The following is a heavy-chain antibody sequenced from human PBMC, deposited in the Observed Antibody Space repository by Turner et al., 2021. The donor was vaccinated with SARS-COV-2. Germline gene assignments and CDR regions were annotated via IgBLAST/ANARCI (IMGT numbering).Heavy chain of an antibody. J-gene: IGHJ4*02. V-gene: IGHV3-30*18. CDR3: AKMMFGGWGGFDY. CDR1: GFTFSSYG. D-gene: IGHD3-10*02. CDR2: ISYDGSNK. Sequence: QVQLVESGGGVVQPGRSLRLSCAATGFTFSSYGMHWVRQAPGKGLEWVAVISYDGSNKYYVDSVKGRFTISRDNSKNTLYLQMNSLRAEDTAVYYCAKMMFGGWGGFDYWGQGTLVTVSS.